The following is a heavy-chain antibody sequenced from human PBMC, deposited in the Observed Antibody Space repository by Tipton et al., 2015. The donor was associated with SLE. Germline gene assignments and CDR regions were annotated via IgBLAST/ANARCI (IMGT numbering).Heavy chain of an antibody. Sequence: SLRLSCAASGFTFSSYAMHWVRQAPGKGLEWVAVISYDGSNKYYADSVRGRFTTSRDNAKNSLYLQMSSLRGEDAALYYCARGPALDSTGYYMDVWGKGTTVTVSS. CDR1: GFTFSSYA. CDR2: ISYDGSNK. J-gene: IGHJ6*03. CDR3: ARGPALDSTGYYMDV. D-gene: IGHD3/OR15-3a*01. V-gene: IGHV3-30*04.